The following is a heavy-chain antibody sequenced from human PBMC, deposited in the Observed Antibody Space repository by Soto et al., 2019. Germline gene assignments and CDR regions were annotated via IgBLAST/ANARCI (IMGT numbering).Heavy chain of an antibody. CDR3: ARDFSGKNDAFDL. V-gene: IGHV3-66*01. J-gene: IGHJ3*01. Sequence: EVQLVESGGGLVQPGGSLRLSCAASGFTVTTNYMSWVRQPPGKGLEWVSVVYSGGSTYYADSVKGRFTVSRDNSKNTLYLQMNSLRVEDTAVYYCARDFSGKNDAFDLWGQGTVVAVSS. CDR2: VYSGGST. D-gene: IGHD3-10*01. CDR1: GFTVTTNY.